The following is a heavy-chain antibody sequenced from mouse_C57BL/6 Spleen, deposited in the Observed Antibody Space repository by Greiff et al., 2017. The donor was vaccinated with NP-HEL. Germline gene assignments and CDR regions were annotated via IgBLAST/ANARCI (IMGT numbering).Heavy chain of an antibody. CDR1: GYTFTNYW. Sequence: QVQLKQSGAELVRPGTSVKMSCKASGYTFTNYWIGWAKQRPGHGLEWIGDIYPGGGYTNYNEKFKGKATLTADKSSSTAYMQFSSLTSEDSAIYYCAREGYWYFEVWGTGTTVTGSS. J-gene: IGHJ1*03. V-gene: IGHV1-63*01. CDR3: AREGYWYFEV. CDR2: IYPGGGYT.